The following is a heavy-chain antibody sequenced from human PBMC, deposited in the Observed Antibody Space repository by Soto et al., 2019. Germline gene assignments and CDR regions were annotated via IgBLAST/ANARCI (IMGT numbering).Heavy chain of an antibody. Sequence: GGSLRLSCAASGFTFHSHAMSWVRLAPGKGLEWISSITGNGLNSYYANSVKGRFTISRDNSKNTVYLQMDGLGAEDTAVYYCTKAFIAVAVPDYWGQGTLVTVSS. CDR1: GFTFHSHA. CDR3: TKAFIAVAVPDY. D-gene: IGHD6-19*01. CDR2: ITGNGLNS. J-gene: IGHJ4*02. V-gene: IGHV3-23*01.